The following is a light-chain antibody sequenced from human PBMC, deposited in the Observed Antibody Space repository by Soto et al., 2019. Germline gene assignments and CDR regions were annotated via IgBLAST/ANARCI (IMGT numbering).Light chain of an antibody. CDR3: ISYTGSSASYV. V-gene: IGLV2-14*01. J-gene: IGLJ1*01. CDR2: EVS. Sequence: QSVLTQPASVSGSPGQSITISCTGTSSDVGGYNYVSWYQQHPGTAPKLMIYEVSNRPSGVSNRFSGSKSGNTASLTISGLQAEDEADYYCISYTGSSASYVFGTGTKVTVL. CDR1: SSDVGGYNY.